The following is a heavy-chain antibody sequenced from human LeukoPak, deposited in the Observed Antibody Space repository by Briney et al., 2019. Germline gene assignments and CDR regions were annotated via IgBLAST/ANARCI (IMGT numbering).Heavy chain of an antibody. CDR3: ARGTRGGYFDY. V-gene: IGHV3-74*01. Sequence: PGGALRLSCAASGFTFSSFWIHWVRQVPGEGLGWVSRINSDGFSTSYADSVKGRFTISRDHAKNTLYLQMNSLRAEDTAVYYCARGTRGGYFDYWGQGTLVTVSS. J-gene: IGHJ4*02. CDR1: GFTFSSFW. D-gene: IGHD3-16*01. CDR2: INSDGFST.